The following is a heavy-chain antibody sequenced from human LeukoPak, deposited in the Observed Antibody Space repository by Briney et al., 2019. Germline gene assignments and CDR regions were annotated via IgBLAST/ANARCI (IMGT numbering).Heavy chain of an antibody. CDR1: GGTFSSYA. CDR2: IIPIFGTA. J-gene: IGHJ4*02. V-gene: IGHV1-69*05. Sequence: ASVKVSCKASGGTFSSYAISWVRQAPGQGLEWMGGIIPIFGTANYAQKFQGRVTITTDESTSTAYMELSSLRSEDTAVYYCAKDHRVPAACFDYWGQGTLVTVSS. CDR3: AKDHRVPAACFDY. D-gene: IGHD2-2*01.